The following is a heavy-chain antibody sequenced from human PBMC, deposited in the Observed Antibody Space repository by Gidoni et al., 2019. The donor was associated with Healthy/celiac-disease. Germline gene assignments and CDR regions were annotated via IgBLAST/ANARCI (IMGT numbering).Heavy chain of an antibody. J-gene: IGHJ3*02. Sequence: EVQLVESGGALVKPGGSLILSCAASAFPFSSDSMNWVRQAPGKGLEWVSSISSSSSYIYYADSVKGRFTISRDNAKNSLYLQMNSLRAEDTAVYYCATPGIAAAHNAFDIWGQGTMVTVSS. CDR1: AFPFSSDS. CDR2: ISSSSSYI. CDR3: ATPGIAAAHNAFDI. D-gene: IGHD6-13*01. V-gene: IGHV3-21*01.